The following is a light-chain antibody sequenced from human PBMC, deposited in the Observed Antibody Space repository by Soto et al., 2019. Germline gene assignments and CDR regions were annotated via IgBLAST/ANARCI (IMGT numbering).Light chain of an antibody. V-gene: IGKV3-20*01. CDR2: DAS. CDR3: QQYGSLPYT. CDR1: QSVSNSY. Sequence: EIVLTQSPGTLSLSPGERATLSCRASQSVSNSYLVWYQQKPGQAPRLLVYDASSRATGIPDRFSGSGSGTDFTLTISRLEPEDFAVYYCQQYGSLPYTFGQGTKLEIK. J-gene: IGKJ2*01.